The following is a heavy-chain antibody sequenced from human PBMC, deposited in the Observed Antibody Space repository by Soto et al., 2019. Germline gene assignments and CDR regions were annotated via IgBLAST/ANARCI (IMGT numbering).Heavy chain of an antibody. J-gene: IGHJ6*03. V-gene: IGHV1-2*04. CDR1: GYTFTGYY. CDR2: INPNSGGT. Sequence: ASVKVSCKASGYTFTGYYMHWVRQAPGQGLEWMGWINPNSGGTNYAQKFQGWVTMTRDTSKNQFSLKLSSVTAADTAVYYCARNSHRYCSSTSCYAGITYYYYMDVWGKGTTVTVSS. CDR3: ARNSHRYCSSTSCYAGITYYYYMDV. D-gene: IGHD2-2*01.